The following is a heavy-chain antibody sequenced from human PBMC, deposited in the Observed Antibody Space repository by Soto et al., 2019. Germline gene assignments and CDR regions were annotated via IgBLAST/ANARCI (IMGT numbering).Heavy chain of an antibody. Sequence: GASVKVSCKASGYTFTGYYMHWVRQAPGQRLEWMGWINAGNGNTKYPQKFQGRVTITRDTSASTAYMELSSLRSEDTAVYYCARDLGGWPDYWGQGTLVTVSS. CDR2: INAGNGNT. J-gene: IGHJ4*02. V-gene: IGHV1-3*01. D-gene: IGHD2-15*01. CDR3: ARDLGGWPDY. CDR1: GYTFTGYY.